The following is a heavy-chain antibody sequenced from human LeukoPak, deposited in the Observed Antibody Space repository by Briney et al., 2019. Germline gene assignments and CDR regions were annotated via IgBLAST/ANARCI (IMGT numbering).Heavy chain of an antibody. D-gene: IGHD1/OR15-1a*01. CDR3: AKEQMTYALATRAFDI. CDR2: IRASGGST. Sequence: PGGSLRLSCAASGFTLSSYAMSWVRQAPGKGLEWVSGIRASGGSTYFADSVKGRFTISRDNSKNTPYLQMNSLRAEDTAVYYCAKEQMTYALATRAFDIWGQGTMVTVSS. J-gene: IGHJ3*02. CDR1: GFTLSSYA. V-gene: IGHV3-23*01.